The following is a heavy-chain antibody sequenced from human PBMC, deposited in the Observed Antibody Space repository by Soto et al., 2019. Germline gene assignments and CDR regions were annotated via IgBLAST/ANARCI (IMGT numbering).Heavy chain of an antibody. CDR2: IYYSGST. CDR3: ARAISSSIPSYFDH. D-gene: IGHD2-2*02. V-gene: IGHV4-59*01. J-gene: IGHJ4*02. CDR1: GGSIITYY. Sequence: SETLSLTCTFSGGSIITYYWSWIRQPPGKGLEWIGYIYYSGSTNYNPSLKSRITISVDTSKNQFSLKLTSVTAADTAVYYCARAISSSIPSYFDHWGQGTLVTVSS.